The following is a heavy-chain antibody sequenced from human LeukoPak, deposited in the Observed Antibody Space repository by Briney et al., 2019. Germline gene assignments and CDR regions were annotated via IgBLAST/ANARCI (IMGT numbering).Heavy chain of an antibody. Sequence: GGSLRLSCAASGFTFRSYAMSWVRQAPGKGLEWVSAIGGSGAGTYYADSVKGRFTISRDNSKSTLYLQMNSLRGEDTAFYYCAKDTSLWTTYYYMDVWGKGTTVTVSS. V-gene: IGHV3-23*01. CDR3: AKDTSLWTTYYYMDV. CDR2: IGGSGAGT. J-gene: IGHJ6*03. D-gene: IGHD3/OR15-3a*01. CDR1: GFTFRSYA.